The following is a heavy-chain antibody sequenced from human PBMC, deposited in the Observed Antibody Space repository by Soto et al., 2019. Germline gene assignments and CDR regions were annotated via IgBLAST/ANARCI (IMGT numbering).Heavy chain of an antibody. CDR3: ARRPTLYSSTEYSWYGMDV. CDR1: GYSFTSYW. CDR2: IYPGDSDT. J-gene: IGHJ6*02. Sequence: GESLKISCKGSGYSFTSYWIGWVRQMPGKGLEWMGIIYPGDSDTRYSPSFQGQVTISADKSISTAYLQWSSLKASDTATYYCARRPTLYSSTEYSWYGMDVWGQGTTVTVSS. V-gene: IGHV5-51*01. D-gene: IGHD6-13*01.